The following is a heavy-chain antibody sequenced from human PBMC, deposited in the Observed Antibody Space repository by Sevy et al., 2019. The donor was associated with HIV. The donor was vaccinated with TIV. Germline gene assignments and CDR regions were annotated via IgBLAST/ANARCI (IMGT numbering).Heavy chain of an antibody. J-gene: IGHJ5*02. D-gene: IGHD6-19*01. V-gene: IGHV3-21*01. CDR2: ISSSSSYI. CDR1: GFTFSSYS. Sequence: GGSLRLSCAASGFTFSSYSMNWVRQAPGKGLEWVSSISSSSSYIYYADSVKGRLTISRDNAKNSLYLQMNSLRAEDTAVYYCARVTYSSGWYAGHNWFDPWGQGTLVTVSS. CDR3: ARVTYSSGWYAGHNWFDP.